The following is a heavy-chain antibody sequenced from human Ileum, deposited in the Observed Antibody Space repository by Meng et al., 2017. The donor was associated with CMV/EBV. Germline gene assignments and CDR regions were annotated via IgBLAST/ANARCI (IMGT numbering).Heavy chain of an antibody. CDR3: ARDILIGYIRHNYFDP. CDR1: CGAIGSDDF. Sequence: RMQCLGPVLVNPLHPLSPPCAVSCGAIGSDDFWSWPRPPAGKGLEWIGRISTGGSTSYNPSLKSRVALSLDTSKNQFSLRLSSVTAADTAIYYCARDILIGYIRHNYFDPWGQGTLVTVSS. CDR2: ISTGGST. J-gene: IGHJ5*02. V-gene: IGHV4-61*02. D-gene: IGHD3-9*01.